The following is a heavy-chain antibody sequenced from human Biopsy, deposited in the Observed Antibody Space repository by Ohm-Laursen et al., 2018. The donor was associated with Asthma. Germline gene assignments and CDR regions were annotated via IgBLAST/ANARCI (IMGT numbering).Heavy chain of an antibody. CDR2: IWFDGSNK. CDR3: GRERSYMVDY. CDR1: GITLRPYD. V-gene: IGHV3-33*07. J-gene: IGHJ4*02. Sequence: SLRLSCAASGITLRPYDMYWVRQAPGKGLEWVADIWFDGSNKHYADSVKGRFTISRDNSKNTLYLQMNSLRAEDTALYYCGRERSYMVDYWGQGTLVIVSS. D-gene: IGHD3-10*01.